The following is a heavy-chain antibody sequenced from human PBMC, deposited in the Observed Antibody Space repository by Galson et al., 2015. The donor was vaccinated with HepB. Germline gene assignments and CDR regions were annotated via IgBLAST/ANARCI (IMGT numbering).Heavy chain of an antibody. Sequence: SLRLSCAAPGFTFSSYAMHWVRQAPGKGLEWVAVISYDGSNKYYADSVKGRFTISRDNSKNTLYLQMNSLRAEDTAVYYCARDYASSWYFNHYYGMDVWGQGTTVTVSS. J-gene: IGHJ6*02. CDR2: ISYDGSNK. CDR1: GFTFSSYA. D-gene: IGHD6-13*01. CDR3: ARDYASSWYFNHYYGMDV. V-gene: IGHV3-30*04.